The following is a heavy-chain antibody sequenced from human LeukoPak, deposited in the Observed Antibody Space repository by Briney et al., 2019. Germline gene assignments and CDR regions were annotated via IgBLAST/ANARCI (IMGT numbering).Heavy chain of an antibody. V-gene: IGHV3-73*01. CDR2: IRSKANSYAT. CDR3: TRGGNWNGDFDY. CDR1: GFTFSGPA. Sequence: GGSLRLSCAASGFTFSGPAMHWVRQASGKGLEWVGRIRSKANSYATAYAASVKGRFTISRDDSKNTAYLQMNCLKTEDTAVYYCTRGGNWNGDFDYWGQGTLVTVSS. J-gene: IGHJ4*02. D-gene: IGHD1-20*01.